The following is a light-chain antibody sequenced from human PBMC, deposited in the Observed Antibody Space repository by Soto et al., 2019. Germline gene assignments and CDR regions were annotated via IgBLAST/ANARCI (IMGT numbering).Light chain of an antibody. J-gene: IGKJ4*01. CDR2: AAS. CDR1: QSISSY. V-gene: IGKV1-39*01. Sequence: DIQMTQSPPSLSASVGDRVTITCRASQSISSYLNWYQQKPGKAPKLLIYAASSLQSGVPSRFSGSGSGTDFTLTICSLQPEDVATYYCHQIYSTPPIFGGGTKVEIK. CDR3: HQIYSTPPI.